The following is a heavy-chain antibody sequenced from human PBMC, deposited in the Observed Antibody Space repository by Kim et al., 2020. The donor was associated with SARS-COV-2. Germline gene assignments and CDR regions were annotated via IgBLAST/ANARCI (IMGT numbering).Heavy chain of an antibody. Sequence: GGSLRLSCAASGFTFSSYSMNWVRQAPGKGLEWVSSISSSSYIYYADSVKGRFTISRDNAKNSLHLQMNSLRAEDTAVYYCARDLGSDNWGGYYYYGMDVWGQGTTVTVSS. CDR1: GFTFSSYS. CDR3: ARDLGSDNWGGYYYYGMDV. V-gene: IGHV3-21*01. CDR2: ISSSSYI. D-gene: IGHD7-27*01. J-gene: IGHJ6*02.